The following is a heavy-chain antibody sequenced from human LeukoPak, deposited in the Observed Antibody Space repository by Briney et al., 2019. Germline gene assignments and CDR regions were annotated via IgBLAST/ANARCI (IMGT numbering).Heavy chain of an antibody. CDR1: GGSISRGGYY. D-gene: IGHD6-13*01. J-gene: IGHJ5*02. CDR3: ARDAPGGEQQLVRWFDP. Sequence: SQTLSLTCTVSGGSISRGGYYWSWIRQHPGKGLEWIGYIYYSGSTYYNPSLKSRVTISVDTSKNQFSLKLSSVTAADTAVYYCARDAPGGEQQLVRWFDPWGQGTLVTVSS. V-gene: IGHV4-31*03. CDR2: IYYSGST.